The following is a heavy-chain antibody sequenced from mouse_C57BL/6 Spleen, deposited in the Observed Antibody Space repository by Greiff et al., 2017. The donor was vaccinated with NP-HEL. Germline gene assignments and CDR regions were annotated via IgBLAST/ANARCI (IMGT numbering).Heavy chain of an antibody. J-gene: IGHJ2*01. D-gene: IGHD3-3*01. CDR3: ARWRDTYYFDY. Sequence: VQLQQPGAELVRPGSSVKLSCKASGYTFTSYWMDWVKQRPGQGLEWIGNIYPSDSETHYNQKFKDKATLTVDKSSSTAYMQLSSLTSEDSAVYYCARWRDTYYFDYWGQGTTLTVSS. CDR1: GYTFTSYW. V-gene: IGHV1-61*01. CDR2: IYPSDSET.